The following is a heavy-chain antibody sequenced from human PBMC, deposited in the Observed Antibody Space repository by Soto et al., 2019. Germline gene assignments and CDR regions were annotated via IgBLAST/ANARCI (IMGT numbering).Heavy chain of an antibody. Sequence: QLQLEESGPGLVKPSETLSLTCTVSGGSISSSSYYWGWIRQSPGKGLEWIGSSYYSGSTYSSQALKSRVTISGDTSKKQISLRLSSLSATDTAVYYCAKISVASRYMDVRGKGATFTVSS. D-gene: IGHD5-12*01. V-gene: IGHV4-39*01. J-gene: IGHJ6*03. CDR1: GGSISSSSYY. CDR3: AKISVASRYMDV. CDR2: SYYSGST.